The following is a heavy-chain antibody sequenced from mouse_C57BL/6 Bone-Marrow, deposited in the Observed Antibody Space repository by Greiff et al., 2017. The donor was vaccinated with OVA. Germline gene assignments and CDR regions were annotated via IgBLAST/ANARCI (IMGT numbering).Heavy chain of an antibody. CDR3: TRVPYYYGSSRYAMDY. Sequence: EVQVVESGEGLVKPGGSLKLSCAASGFTFSSYAMSWVRQTPEKRLEWVAYISSGGDYIYYADTVKGRFTISRDNARNTLYLQMRSLKSEDTAMYYCTRVPYYYGSSRYAMDYWGQGTSVTVSS. J-gene: IGHJ4*01. V-gene: IGHV5-9-1*02. D-gene: IGHD1-1*01. CDR1: GFTFSSYA. CDR2: ISSGGDYI.